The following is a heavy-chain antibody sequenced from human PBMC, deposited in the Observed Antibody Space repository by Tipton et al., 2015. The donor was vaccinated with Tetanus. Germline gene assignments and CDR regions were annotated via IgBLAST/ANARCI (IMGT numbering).Heavy chain of an antibody. J-gene: IGHJ4*02. CDR2: ISPRATYR. CDR3: ARVHVGLTEPCDY. CDR1: GFSFSTYG. Sequence: GSLRLSCAASGFSFSTYGIHWVRQAPGKGLEWVSSISPRATYRYYADSVKGRFTISRDDAKNSLFLQMNSLRVEDTAVYFCARVHVGLTEPCDYWGQGILVTVSS. D-gene: IGHD3-9*01. V-gene: IGHV3-21*01.